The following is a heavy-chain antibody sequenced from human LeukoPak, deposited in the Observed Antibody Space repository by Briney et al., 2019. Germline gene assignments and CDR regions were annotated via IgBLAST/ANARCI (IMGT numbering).Heavy chain of an antibody. D-gene: IGHD2-8*01. V-gene: IGHV4-59*01. CDR3: ARDLGYCTNGVCHTRFDY. CDR2: IYYSGNT. CDR1: GGPINSYY. Sequence: SETLSLTCTVFGGPINSYYWSWIRQPPGKGLEWIGYIYYSGNTNYNPSLKSRVTISVDTSKNQFSLKLNSVTAADTAVYYCARDLGYCTNGVCHTRFDYWGQGTLVAVSS. J-gene: IGHJ4*02.